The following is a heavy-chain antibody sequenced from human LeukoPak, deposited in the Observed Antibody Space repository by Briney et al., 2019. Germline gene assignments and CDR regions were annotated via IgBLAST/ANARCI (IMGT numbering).Heavy chain of an antibody. CDR1: GFTFSSYA. CDR3: AKDGVAGTFRYYFDY. J-gene: IGHJ4*02. D-gene: IGHD6-19*01. CDR2: ISGSGGST. Sequence: GGSLRLSCAASGFTFSSYAMSWVRQAPGKGLEWVSAISGSGGSTYYADSVKGRFTISRDNSKNTLYLHMNSLRAEDTAVYYCAKDGVAGTFRYYFDYWGQGTLVTVSS. V-gene: IGHV3-23*01.